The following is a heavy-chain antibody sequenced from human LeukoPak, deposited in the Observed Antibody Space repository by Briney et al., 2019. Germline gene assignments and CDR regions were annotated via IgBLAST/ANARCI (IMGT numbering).Heavy chain of an antibody. CDR2: INPNSGDT. V-gene: IGHV1-2*06. CDR3: AKDFSYGDYSDY. D-gene: IGHD4-17*01. Sequence: ASVKVSCKASGYTFTGYYIYWVRQAPGQGLEWMGRINPNSGDTNYAQKFQGMVTMTRDTSISTAYMELSRLRSDDTAVYYCAKDFSYGDYSDYWGQGTLVTVSS. CDR1: GYTFTGYY. J-gene: IGHJ4*02.